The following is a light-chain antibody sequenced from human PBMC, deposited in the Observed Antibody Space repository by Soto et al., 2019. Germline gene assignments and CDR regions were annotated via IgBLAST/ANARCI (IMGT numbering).Light chain of an antibody. Sequence: EIVMTQSPATLSVSPGERATLSCRASQSVGSNLAWYQQKPGQAPRLLIYGASTRATGIPARFSGSGSGTEFTLTISGLQSEDFTVYYCHQYNYWPTFGQGTKVDIK. V-gene: IGKV3-15*01. CDR3: HQYNYWPT. CDR2: GAS. CDR1: QSVGSN. J-gene: IGKJ1*01.